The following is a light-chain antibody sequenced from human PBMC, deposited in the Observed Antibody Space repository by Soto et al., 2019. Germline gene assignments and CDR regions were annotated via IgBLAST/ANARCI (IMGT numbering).Light chain of an antibody. CDR1: QSLLHSNGYTY. CDR3: MEALQSHT. CDR2: LGS. V-gene: IGKV2-28*01. Sequence: DIVMTQSPLSLPVTPGEPATISCRSSQSLLHSNGYTYLDWYVQKPGQSTQRLIYLGSNRASGVPDRFSGSRSGTDFTLKISTVEAEDVGVYYCMEALQSHTFGQGTKLEIK. J-gene: IGKJ2*01.